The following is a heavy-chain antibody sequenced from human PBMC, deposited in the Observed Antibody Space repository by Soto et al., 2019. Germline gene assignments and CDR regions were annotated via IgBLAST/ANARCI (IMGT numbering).Heavy chain of an antibody. Sequence: SVKVSCKASGGTFSSYALSWVRQAPGQGLEWMGGIIPIFGSTNYAQKFQGRVTITADDSTSTAYMELSSLRPDDTAVYYCAREVTVATYHLDYWGQGTLVTVSS. CDR2: IIPIFGST. CDR3: AREVTVATYHLDY. CDR1: GGTFSSYA. J-gene: IGHJ4*02. D-gene: IGHD5-12*01. V-gene: IGHV1-69*13.